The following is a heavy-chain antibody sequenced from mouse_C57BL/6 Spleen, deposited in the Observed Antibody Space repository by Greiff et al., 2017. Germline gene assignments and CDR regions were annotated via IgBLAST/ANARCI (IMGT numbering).Heavy chain of an antibody. V-gene: IGHV5-17*01. Sequence: EVKLMESGGDLVKPGGSLKLSCAASGFTFSDYGMHWVRQAPEKGLEWVAYISSGSSTIYYADTVKGRCTISRDNAKNTLFLQMTSLRSEDTAMYYCARSPIYYDYAPGYWYFDVWGTGTTVTVSS. CDR3: ARSPIYYDYAPGYWYFDV. J-gene: IGHJ1*03. CDR2: ISSGSSTI. D-gene: IGHD2-4*01. CDR1: GFTFSDYG.